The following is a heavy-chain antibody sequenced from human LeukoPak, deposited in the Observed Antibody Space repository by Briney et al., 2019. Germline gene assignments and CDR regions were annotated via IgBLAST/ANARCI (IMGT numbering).Heavy chain of an antibody. CDR1: GFTFSSYA. D-gene: IGHD2-2*01. J-gene: IGHJ6*02. CDR2: ISGGGYST. CDR3: ARGKYCSSTSCYVLYYYGMDV. V-gene: IGHV3-23*01. Sequence: GGSLRLSCAGSGFTFSSYAMNWVRQAPGKRLEWVSGISGGGYSTNYADSVKGRFTISRDNAKNSLYLQMNSLRAEDTAVYYCARGKYCSSTSCYVLYYYGMDVWGQGTTVTVSS.